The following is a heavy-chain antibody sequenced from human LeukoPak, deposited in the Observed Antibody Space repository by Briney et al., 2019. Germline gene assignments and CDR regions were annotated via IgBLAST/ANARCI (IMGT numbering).Heavy chain of an antibody. D-gene: IGHD2-15*01. Sequence: PSETLSLTCTVSGGPISSSFYNCAWTRQSPGKGLEWIGSMSYSGNTYYNPSLKNRVSMSVDASNSQFSLRLRSVTAADTAIYYCARDRSPFYYYFMDVWGKGTTVSVSS. V-gene: IGHV4-39*02. CDR2: MSYSGNT. CDR1: GGPISSSFYN. J-gene: IGHJ6*03. CDR3: ARDRSPFYYYFMDV.